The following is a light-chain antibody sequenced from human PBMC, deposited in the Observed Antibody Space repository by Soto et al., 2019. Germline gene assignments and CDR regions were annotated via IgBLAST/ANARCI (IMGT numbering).Light chain of an antibody. V-gene: IGKV3-20*01. J-gene: IGKJ1*01. Sequence: DIVLTQSPGTLSLSPWERAALSCGASQSVSSNHLAWYQQKPGQAPRLLIYGGSSRATGIPVRFSGSGSETDFTLTITGLEPEDFAVYYCQQYSSSRTFGQGTKV. CDR1: QSVSSNH. CDR2: GGS. CDR3: QQYSSSRT.